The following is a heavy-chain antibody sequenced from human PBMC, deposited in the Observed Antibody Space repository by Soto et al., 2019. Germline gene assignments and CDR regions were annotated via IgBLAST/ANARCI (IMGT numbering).Heavy chain of an antibody. CDR1: GNTFNAYW. D-gene: IGHD2-21*02. J-gene: IGHJ3*01. Sequence: PGESLKIASKVCGNTFNAYWIGWVRQMPGKGLEWMGIIFPGDSDTIYSPSFQGQVTMSVDKSTNTAYLQWRSLTASDTAIYFCARASIVVTAIPSAFDVWGQGTMVTVSS. CDR2: IFPGDSDT. V-gene: IGHV5-51*01. CDR3: ARASIVVTAIPSAFDV.